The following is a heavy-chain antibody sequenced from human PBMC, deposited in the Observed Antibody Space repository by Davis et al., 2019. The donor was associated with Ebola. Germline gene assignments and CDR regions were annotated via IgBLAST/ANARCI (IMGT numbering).Heavy chain of an antibody. D-gene: IGHD2-2*01. CDR1: GYSFKNYA. CDR3: ARDCRGSTSCSHYYYYYGMDV. CDR2: ISPHNGNT. Sequence: AASVKVSCKASGYSFKNYAISWVRQAPGQGLEWMGWISPHNGNTNYAQKFQGRVTMTTDTSTGTAYLDLRSLRSDDTAVYYCARDCRGSTSCSHYYYYYGMDVWGQGTTVTVSS. V-gene: IGHV1-18*01. J-gene: IGHJ6*02.